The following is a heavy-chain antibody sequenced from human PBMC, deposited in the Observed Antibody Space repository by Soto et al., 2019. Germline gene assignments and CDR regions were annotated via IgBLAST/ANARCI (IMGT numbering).Heavy chain of an antibody. J-gene: IGHJ4*02. CDR3: AREAGLNIAAAGTCDY. D-gene: IGHD6-13*01. V-gene: IGHV4-61*01. CDR2: IYYNGNT. Sequence: SETLSLTCTVSGGSVSSGRYYWSWIRQPPGKGLEWIGYIYYNGNTNYSPSLKSRVTISVDTSKNQFSLKMSSVTAADTAVYYCAREAGLNIAAAGTCDYWGQGTLVTVSS. CDR1: GGSVSSGRYY.